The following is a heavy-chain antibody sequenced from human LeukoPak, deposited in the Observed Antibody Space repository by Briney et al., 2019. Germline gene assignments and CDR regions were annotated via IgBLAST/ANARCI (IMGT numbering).Heavy chain of an antibody. D-gene: IGHD3-10*01. J-gene: IGHJ5*02. V-gene: IGHV3-64D*06. CDR3: VKAVYYGSGSYPLFDP. Sequence: GGSLRLSCSASGFTFSRYAMYWVRQAPGKGLEYVSAVSGNGGSTYYADSVKGRFTISRDNSKNTLYLQMSSLRAEDPAVYYCVKAVYYGSGSYPLFDPWGQGTLVTVSS. CDR1: GFTFSRYA. CDR2: VSGNGGST.